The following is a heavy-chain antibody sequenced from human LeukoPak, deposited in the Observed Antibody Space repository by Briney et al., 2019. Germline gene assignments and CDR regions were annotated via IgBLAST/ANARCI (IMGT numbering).Heavy chain of an antibody. D-gene: IGHD5-18*01. CDR3: AAGYTYATDVFDI. J-gene: IGHJ3*02. CDR2: IYYSGST. CDR1: GGSISSYC. V-gene: IGHV4-59*01. Sequence: SETLSLTCTVSGGSISSYCWSWIRQPPGKGLEWIGYIYYSGSTDYNPSLKSRVTISVDTSNNQFSVKLNSVTAADTAVYYCAAGYTYATDVFDIWGQGTMVTVSS.